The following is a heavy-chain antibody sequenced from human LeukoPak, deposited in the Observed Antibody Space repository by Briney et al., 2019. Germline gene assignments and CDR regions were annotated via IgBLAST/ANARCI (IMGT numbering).Heavy chain of an antibody. Sequence: PSETLSLTCAVYGGSFSGYYWSWIRQPPGKGLEWMGEINHSGSTNYNPSLKSRVTISVDTSKNQFSLQLNSVTPEDTAVYYCARGKWELLSHYWCFDLWGRGTLVTVPS. D-gene: IGHD1-26*01. CDR1: GGSFSGYY. V-gene: IGHV4-34*01. J-gene: IGHJ2*01. CDR3: ARGKWELLSHYWCFDL. CDR2: INHSGST.